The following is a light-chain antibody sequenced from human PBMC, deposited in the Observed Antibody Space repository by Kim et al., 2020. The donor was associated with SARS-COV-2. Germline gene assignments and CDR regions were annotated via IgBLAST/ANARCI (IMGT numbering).Light chain of an antibody. J-gene: IGLJ2*01. V-gene: IGLV3-1*01. CDR2: QDT. CDR1: KMEQKY. CDR3: QAWDSHVV. Sequence: SVSPGQTAIITCSGHKMEQKYSSWYQQKPGQSPVLVIYQDTKRPSGIPDRFSGSNSGNTATLTISGTQAMDEADYHCQAWDSHVVFGGGTQLTVL.